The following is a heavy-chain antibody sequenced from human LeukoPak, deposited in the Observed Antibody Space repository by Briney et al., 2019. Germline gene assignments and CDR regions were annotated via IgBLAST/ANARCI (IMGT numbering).Heavy chain of an antibody. CDR3: ARRVVNKTNWFDP. V-gene: IGHV4-38-2*02. D-gene: IGHD3-3*01. CDR2: IYHSGST. CDR1: GYSISSGYY. J-gene: IGHJ5*02. Sequence: SETLSLTCTVSGYSISSGYYWGWIRQPPGKGLEWIGSIYHSGSTYYNPSLKSRVTISVDTSKNQFSLKLSSVTAADTAVYYCARRVVNKTNWFDPWGQGTLVTVSS.